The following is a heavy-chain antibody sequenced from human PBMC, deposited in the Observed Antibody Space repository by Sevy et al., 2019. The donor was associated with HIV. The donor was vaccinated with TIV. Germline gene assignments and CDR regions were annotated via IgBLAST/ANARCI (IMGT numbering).Heavy chain of an antibody. CDR3: AREQMIGSKPDYFDS. J-gene: IGHJ4*02. CDR2: INQDGSEK. Sequence: GGSLRLSCAASGFTFSNYWMSCVRQAPGKGLECVANINQDGSEKYYLDSVKGRFIVSRDNAKNSLYLQMNSLRTDDSAVHYCAREQMIGSKPDYFDSWGQGTQVTVSS. D-gene: IGHD2-21*01. V-gene: IGHV3-7*01. CDR1: GFTFSNYW.